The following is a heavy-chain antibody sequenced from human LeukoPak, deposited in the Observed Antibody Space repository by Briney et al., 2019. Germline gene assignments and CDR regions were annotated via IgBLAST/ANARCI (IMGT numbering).Heavy chain of an antibody. CDR3: ARDGYCSSTSCPKPDYYGMDV. J-gene: IGHJ6*02. Sequence: GGSLRLSCAASGFTFSSYWMSWVRQAPGKGLEWVANIKQDGSEKYYVDSVKGRFTISRDNAKNSLYLQMNSLRAEDTAVYYCARDGYCSSTSCPKPDYYGMDVWGQGTTVTVSS. V-gene: IGHV3-7*01. CDR1: GFTFSSYW. D-gene: IGHD2-2*03. CDR2: IKQDGSEK.